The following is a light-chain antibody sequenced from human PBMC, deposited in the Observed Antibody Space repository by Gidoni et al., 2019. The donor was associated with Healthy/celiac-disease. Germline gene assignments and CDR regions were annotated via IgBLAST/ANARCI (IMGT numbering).Light chain of an antibody. V-gene: IGKV3-15*01. CDR1: QRVSSN. J-gene: IGKJ1*01. CDR2: GAS. CDR3: QQYNNWPRGSWT. Sequence: EIVMTQSPATLSVSPGERATLSCRASQRVSSNLAWYQQKPGQAPRLLIYGASTRATGIPARFSGSGSGTEFTLTISSLQSEDFAVYYCQQYNNWPRGSWTFGQGTKVEIK.